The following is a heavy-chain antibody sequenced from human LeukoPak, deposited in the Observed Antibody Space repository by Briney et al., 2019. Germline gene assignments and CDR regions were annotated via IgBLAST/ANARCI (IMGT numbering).Heavy chain of an antibody. V-gene: IGHV3-30*18. J-gene: IGHJ4*02. CDR1: GFTFSSYG. D-gene: IGHD3-22*01. Sequence: GRSLRLSCAASGFTFSSYGMHWVRQAPGKGLEWVAVISYDGSNKYYADSVNGRFTISRDNSKNTLYLQMNSLRAEDTAVYYCAKDGGGYYYDSSGYYPDYWGQGTLVTVSS. CDR2: ISYDGSNK. CDR3: AKDGGGYYYDSSGYYPDY.